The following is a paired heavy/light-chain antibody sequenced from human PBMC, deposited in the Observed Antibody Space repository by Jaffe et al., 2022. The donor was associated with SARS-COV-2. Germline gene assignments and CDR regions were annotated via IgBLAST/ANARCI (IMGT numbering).Light chain of an antibody. CDR3: QQYYNWPKT. V-gene: IGKV3-15*01. CDR2: AAS. CDR1: QSISSN. Sequence: EIVMTQSPATLSVSPGERATLSCRASQSISSNLAWYQQKPGQAPRLLIYAASTRATGIPARFSGSGSGTEFTLTISSLQSEDFAVYYCQQYYNWPKTFGQGTKVEIK. J-gene: IGKJ1*01.
Heavy chain of an antibody. CDR3: ARDSSAWFDP. V-gene: IGHV3-74*01. J-gene: IGHJ5*02. Sequence: EVQLVESGGDLVQPGGSLRLSCAASGFTFSSHWMHWVRQAPGQGLVWVSHISGDGSNTRYADSVKGRFTISRDNGKNTLYLQMNSLRAEDTAVYYCARDSSAWFDPWGQGTLVTVSS. CDR2: ISGDGSNT. CDR1: GFTFSSHW.